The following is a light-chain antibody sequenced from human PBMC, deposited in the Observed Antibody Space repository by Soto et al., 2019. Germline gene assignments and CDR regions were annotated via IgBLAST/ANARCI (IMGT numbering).Light chain of an antibody. V-gene: IGKV1-5*03. CDR1: QRISRW. CDR3: QPSSGHYT. J-gene: IGKJ2*01. CDR2: KAS. Sequence: DIQMTQSPSALSASVGDRVTITCRASQRISRWLAWYQQKPGKAPKVLIYKASTLAGGVPSRFSGSGSGTEFTLTISSLQADDVAPYYYQPSSGHYTFGQGTKLEI.